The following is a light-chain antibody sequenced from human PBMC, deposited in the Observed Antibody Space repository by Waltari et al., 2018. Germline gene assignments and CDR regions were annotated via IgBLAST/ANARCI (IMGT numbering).Light chain of an antibody. J-gene: IGKJ3*01. V-gene: IGKV1-39*01. CDR3: QQSYSTPRA. Sequence: DIQMTQSPSSLSASVVDRVIITCRASQSISRHLNWYQQKAGKAPKLLIYAASSLQSGVPLRFSGSGSGTDFTLTISSLQPEDFATYYCQQSYSTPRAFGPGTKVDIK. CDR1: QSISRH. CDR2: AAS.